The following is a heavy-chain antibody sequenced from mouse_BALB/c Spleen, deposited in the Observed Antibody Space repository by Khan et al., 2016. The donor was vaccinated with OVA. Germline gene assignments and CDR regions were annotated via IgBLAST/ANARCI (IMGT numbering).Heavy chain of an antibody. V-gene: IGHV1-61*01. Sequence: VHLQQSGAELVRPGASVKLSCKASGYTFTSYWMNWVKQRPGQGLEWIGMIDPSDSETHYNQMFKDKATLTVDKSSSTAYMQLSSLTSEDSAVYYGTRREKYGYDPSWFAYWGQGTLVTVSA. CDR1: GYTFTSYW. CDR3: TRREKYGYDPSWFAY. D-gene: IGHD2-2*01. CDR2: IDPSDSET. J-gene: IGHJ3*01.